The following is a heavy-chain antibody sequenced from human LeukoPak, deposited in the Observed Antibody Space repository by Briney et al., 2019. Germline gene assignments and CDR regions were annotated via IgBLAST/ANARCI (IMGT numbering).Heavy chain of an antibody. V-gene: IGHV1-2*02. CDR1: GYTFTGYY. CDR2: INPNSGGT. Sequence: ASVKVSCKASGYTFTGYYMHWVRQAPGQGLEWMGWINPNSGGTNCAQKFQGRVTMTRDTSISTAYMELSRLRSDDTAVYYCAREQRYSSGLGYWGQGTLVTVSS. CDR3: AREQRYSSGLGY. J-gene: IGHJ4*02. D-gene: IGHD6-19*01.